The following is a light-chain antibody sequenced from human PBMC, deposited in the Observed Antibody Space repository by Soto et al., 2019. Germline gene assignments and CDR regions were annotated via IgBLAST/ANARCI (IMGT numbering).Light chain of an antibody. CDR2: DAS. Sequence: EIVLTQSPVTLSFSPGGRATLSCRASQSVSNFLPWYQQKPGQAPRLLMYDASKRATGIPARFSGSGSGTDFTLTISSLEPEDFAVDYRQERSDWYSFGEGTKLEVK. V-gene: IGKV3-11*01. CDR3: QERSDWYS. CDR1: QSVSNF. J-gene: IGKJ2*01.